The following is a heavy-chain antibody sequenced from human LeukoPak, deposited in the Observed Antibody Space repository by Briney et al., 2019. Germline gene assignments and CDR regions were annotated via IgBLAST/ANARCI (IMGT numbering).Heavy chain of an antibody. J-gene: IGHJ4*02. V-gene: IGHV4-30-4*01. D-gene: IGHD5-12*01. CDR2: IYYSGST. CDR3: ARDSGYDYYFDY. Sequence: SETLSLTCTVSGGSISSGDYYWSWIRQPPGKGLEWIGYIYYSGSTYYNPSLKSRVTISVDTSKNQFSLKLSSVTAADTAVYYCARDSGYDYYFDYWGQGTLVTVSS. CDR1: GGSISSGDYY.